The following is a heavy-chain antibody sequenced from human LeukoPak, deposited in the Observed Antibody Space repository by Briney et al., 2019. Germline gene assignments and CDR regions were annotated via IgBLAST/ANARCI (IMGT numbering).Heavy chain of an antibody. Sequence: QPSETLSLTCTVSGGSISSYYWSWIRQPAGKGLEWIGRIHTSGSTNYNPSLKSRVTMSVDTSKNQFSLKLSSVTAADTAVYYCARDVYYYDSSGYENAFDIWGQGTMVTVSS. CDR1: GGSISSYY. CDR2: IHTSGST. CDR3: ARDVYYYDSSGYENAFDI. V-gene: IGHV4-4*07. J-gene: IGHJ3*02. D-gene: IGHD3-22*01.